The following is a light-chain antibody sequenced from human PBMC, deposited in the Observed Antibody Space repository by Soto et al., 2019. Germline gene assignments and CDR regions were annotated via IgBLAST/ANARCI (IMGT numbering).Light chain of an antibody. Sequence: SYELTQPPSVSVSPGQPASITCSGDKLGDKYASWYQQKPGQSPVLVIYQDGKRPSGVPERFSGSTAGNTATLTISETQAMDEADYYCQAWDGSTGVFGTRTKVTVL. V-gene: IGLV3-1*01. CDR3: QAWDGSTGV. J-gene: IGLJ1*01. CDR1: KLGDKY. CDR2: QDG.